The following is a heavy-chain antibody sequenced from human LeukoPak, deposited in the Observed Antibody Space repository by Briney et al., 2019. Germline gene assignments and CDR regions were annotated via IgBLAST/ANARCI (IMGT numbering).Heavy chain of an antibody. Sequence: GASVKVSCTASGYTFTNYAMNWVRQAPGQGLEWMGWINTNTGHPTYAPGFTGRFVFSLDTAVSTAYLLISSLQAEDTAVYYCARDPLAVAAINWFDPWGQGTLVTVSS. V-gene: IGHV7-4-1*02. CDR2: INTNTGHP. CDR3: ARDPLAVAAINWFDP. CDR1: GYTFTNYA. J-gene: IGHJ5*02. D-gene: IGHD6-19*01.